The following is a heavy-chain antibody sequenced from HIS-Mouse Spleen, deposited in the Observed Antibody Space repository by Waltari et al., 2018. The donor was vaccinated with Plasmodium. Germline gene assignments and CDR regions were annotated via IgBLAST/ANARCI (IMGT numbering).Heavy chain of an antibody. CDR1: GCSIHSSSYQ. CDR2: IYYSGST. CDR3: ARDRITGTSYFDY. V-gene: IGHV4-39*07. D-gene: IGHD1-7*01. Sequence: QLQLQESGPGLVKPSATLSLTCTVSGCSIHSSSYQWGWIRQPPGKGLEWIGSIYYSGSTYYNPSLKSRVTISVDTSKNQFSLKLSSVTAADTAVYYCARDRITGTSYFDYWGQGTLVTVSS. J-gene: IGHJ4*02.